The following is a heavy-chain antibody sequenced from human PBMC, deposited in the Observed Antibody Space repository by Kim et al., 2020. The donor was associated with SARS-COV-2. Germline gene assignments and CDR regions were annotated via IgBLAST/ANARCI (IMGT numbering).Heavy chain of an antibody. J-gene: IGHJ4*02. V-gene: IGHV3-23*03. D-gene: IGHD6-13*01. Sequence: KGRFTISKDNSKNTLYLQMNSLRAEDTAVYYCAKEGYSSSWYGGYYFDYWGQGTLVTVSS. CDR3: AKEGYSSSWYGGYYFDY.